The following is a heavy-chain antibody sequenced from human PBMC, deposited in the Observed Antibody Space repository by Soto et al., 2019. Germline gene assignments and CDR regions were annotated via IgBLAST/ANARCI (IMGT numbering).Heavy chain of an antibody. CDR3: ARVGRLYYPLDY. V-gene: IGHV3-21*01. D-gene: IGHD2-8*01. CDR2: ISSSSNYV. Sequence: EVQLVESGGGLVKPGGSLRLSCVGSGFTFRNHGMNWVRQAPGKGLEWVSSISSSSNYVHYVDSVKGRFNIARDNDKNSLYLQMNSLRAEDTAAYFCARVGRLYYPLDYWGQGTLVTVSS. J-gene: IGHJ4*02. CDR1: GFTFRNHG.